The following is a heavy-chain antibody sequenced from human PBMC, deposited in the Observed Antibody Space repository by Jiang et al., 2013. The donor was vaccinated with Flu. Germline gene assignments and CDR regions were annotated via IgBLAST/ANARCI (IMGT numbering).Heavy chain of an antibody. CDR3: ARHAYSGWFSWYFDL. CDR2: IYYSGST. CDR1: GGSISSYY. Sequence: PGLVKPSETLSLTCTVSGGSISSYYWSWIRQPPGKGLEWIGYIYYSGSTNYNPSLKSRVTISVDTSKNQFSLKLSSVTAADTAVYYCARHAYSGWFSWYFDLWGRGTLVTVSS. D-gene: IGHD6-19*01. J-gene: IGHJ2*01. V-gene: IGHV4-59*08.